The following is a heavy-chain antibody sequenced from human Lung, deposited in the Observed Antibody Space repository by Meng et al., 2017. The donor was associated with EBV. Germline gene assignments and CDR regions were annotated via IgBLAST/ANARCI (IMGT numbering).Heavy chain of an antibody. J-gene: IGHJ4*02. CDR3: AKERTGYYAEN. D-gene: IGHD1-26*01. CDR2: ITYDGTDK. CDR1: GVTFSHYA. Sequence: VPLVGSGGGVVQPVRSLRLSCAASGVTFSHYAMHWVRQAPGKGLEWVALITYDGTDKYYADSVKGRFTISRDRSKDTLYLQMNTLNAEDTAVYYCAKERTGYYAENWGQGTLVTVSS. V-gene: IGHV3-30*18.